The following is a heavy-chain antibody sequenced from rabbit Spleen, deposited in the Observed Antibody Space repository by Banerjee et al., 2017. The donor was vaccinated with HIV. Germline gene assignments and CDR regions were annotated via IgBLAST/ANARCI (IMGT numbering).Heavy chain of an antibody. CDR1: GFTISSTYY. Sequence: QEQLVESGGGLVQPEGSLALTCKASGFTISSTYYMCWVRQAPGKGLEWISCIGSSSSGFTYSATWAKGRFTISKTSSTTVTLQMTSLTVADTATYFCARDTGSSFSSYGMDLWGPGTLVT. D-gene: IGHD8-1*01. CDR3: ARDTGSSFSSYGMDL. J-gene: IGHJ6*01. CDR2: IGSSSSGFT. V-gene: IGHV1S45*01.